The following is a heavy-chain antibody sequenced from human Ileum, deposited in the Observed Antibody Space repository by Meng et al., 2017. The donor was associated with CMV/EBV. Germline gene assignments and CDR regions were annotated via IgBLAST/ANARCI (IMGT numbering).Heavy chain of an antibody. J-gene: IGHJ4*02. CDR2: INGDGSTT. CDR1: GFTFSTSW. Sequence: GESLKISCAASGFTFSTSWMHWVRQVPGKGLVWVSRINGDGSTTTYADSVKGRFTISRGNAKTTVYLQMSTLRAEDTAIYYCARGNQYYYDSSGYLDYWGQGTLVTVSS. D-gene: IGHD3-22*01. CDR3: ARGNQYYYDSSGYLDY. V-gene: IGHV3-74*01.